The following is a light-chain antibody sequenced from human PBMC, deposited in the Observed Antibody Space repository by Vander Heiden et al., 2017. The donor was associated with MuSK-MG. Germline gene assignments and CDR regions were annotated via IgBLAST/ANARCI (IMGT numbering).Light chain of an antibody. J-gene: IGKJ1*01. CDR1: QGISSA. V-gene: IGKV1-9*01. Sequence: IQLTQSPSSLSASVGDRVTITCWASQGISSALAWYQQKPGKAPKLLVSAASTLQSGVPSRFSGSGSGTDFTLSMRSLHPEDFATYYCQQVGTYPWTFGQGTKVEMK. CDR3: QQVGTYPWT. CDR2: AAS.